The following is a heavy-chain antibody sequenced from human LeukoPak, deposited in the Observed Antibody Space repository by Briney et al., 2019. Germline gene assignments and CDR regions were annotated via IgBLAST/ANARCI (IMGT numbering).Heavy chain of an antibody. J-gene: IGHJ4*02. CDR1: GFTFSSFD. CDR2: LSCLDTSCTE. CDR3: ARDWEGCFDF. Sequence: GGSLRLSCAASGFTFSSFDMSWVRQAPGKGLEWVSTLSCLDTSCTEYYADSVKGRFSISRDNSRSTLSLQMNSLRVEDTAIYYCARDWEGCFDFWGQGTLVTVSS. D-gene: IGHD1-26*01. V-gene: IGHV3-23*05.